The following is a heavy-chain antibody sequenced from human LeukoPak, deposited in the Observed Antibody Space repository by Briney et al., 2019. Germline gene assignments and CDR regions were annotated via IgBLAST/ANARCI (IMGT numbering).Heavy chain of an antibody. V-gene: IGHV1-18*01. D-gene: IGHD6-19*01. CDR1: GGTFSSYA. J-gene: IGHJ6*03. CDR2: ICAYYCNT. CDR3: ARVGRAVAGTWDYYYYYMDV. Sequence: ASVKVSCKASGGTFSSYAISWVRQAPGQGLEWVGWICAYYCNTNYAQKLQDRVTMNTDTSTRTAYMELRSLRSDDTAMYYCARVGRAVAGTWDYYYYYMDVWGKGTTVTVSS.